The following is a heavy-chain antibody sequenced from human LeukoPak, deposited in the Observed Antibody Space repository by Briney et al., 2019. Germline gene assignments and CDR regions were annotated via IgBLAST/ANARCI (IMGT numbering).Heavy chain of an antibody. V-gene: IGHV1-2*02. D-gene: IGHD4-17*01. Sequence: GASVKVSCKASGYTFTSYGISWVRQAPGQGLEWMGWINPNSGGTNYAQKFQGRVTMTRDTSISTAYMELSRLRSDDTAVYYCARDLEDGDYFDYWGQGTLVTVSS. CDR3: ARDLEDGDYFDY. J-gene: IGHJ4*02. CDR1: GYTFTSYG. CDR2: INPNSGGT.